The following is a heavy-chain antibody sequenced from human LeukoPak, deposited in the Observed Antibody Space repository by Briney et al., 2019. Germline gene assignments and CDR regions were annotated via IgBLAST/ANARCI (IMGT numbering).Heavy chain of an antibody. Sequence: ASVKVSCKASGYIFNSYGISWVRQAPGQGLEWMGWISAYNGNTNYAQKLQGRVTMTTDTSTSTAYMELRSLRSDDTAVYYCARNPMVRDRLSYYYYGMDVWGQGTTVTVSS. CDR2: ISAYNGNT. CDR1: GYIFNSYG. V-gene: IGHV1-18*01. CDR3: ARNPMVRDRLSYYYYGMDV. D-gene: IGHD3-10*01. J-gene: IGHJ6*02.